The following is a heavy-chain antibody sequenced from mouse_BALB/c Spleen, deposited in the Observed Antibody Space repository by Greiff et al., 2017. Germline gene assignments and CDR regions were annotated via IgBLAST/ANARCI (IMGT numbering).Heavy chain of an antibody. CDR3: ARWDYGNYRGFAY. CDR1: GFSLTSYG. D-gene: IGHD2-1*01. V-gene: IGHV2-9*02. Sequence: VMLVESGPGLVAPSQSLSITCTVSGFSLTSYGVHWVRQPPGKGLEWLGVIWAGGSTNYNSALMSRLSISKDNSKSQVFLKMNSLQTDDTAMYYCARWDYGNYRGFAYWGQGTLVTVSA. CDR2: IWAGGST. J-gene: IGHJ3*01.